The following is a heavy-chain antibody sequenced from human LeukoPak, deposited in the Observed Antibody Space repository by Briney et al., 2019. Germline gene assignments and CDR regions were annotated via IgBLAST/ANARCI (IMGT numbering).Heavy chain of an antibody. CDR2: IYTSGST. CDR1: GGSISSGSYY. V-gene: IGHV4-61*02. CDR3: ASQVPGLDAFDI. D-gene: IGHD4/OR15-4a*01. J-gene: IGHJ3*02. Sequence: KPSETLSLTCTVSGGSISSGSYYWSWIRQPAGKGLEWIGRIYTSGSTNYNPSLKSRVTISVDTSKNQFSLKLSSVTAADTAVYYCASQVPGLDAFDIWGQGTMVTVSS.